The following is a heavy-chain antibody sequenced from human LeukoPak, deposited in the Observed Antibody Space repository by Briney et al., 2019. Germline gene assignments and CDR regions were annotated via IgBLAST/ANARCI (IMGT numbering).Heavy chain of an antibody. CDR1: GFTFSSYS. CDR3: ARSYYDYVWGSYPDY. J-gene: IGHJ4*02. CDR2: ISSSSSYI. V-gene: IGHV3-21*01. Sequence: GGSLRLSCAASGFTFSSYSMNWVRQAPGKGLEWVSSISSSSSYIYYADSVKGRFTIPRDNAKNSLYLQMNSLRAEDTAVYYCARSYYDYVWGSYPDYWGQGTLVTVSS. D-gene: IGHD3-16*01.